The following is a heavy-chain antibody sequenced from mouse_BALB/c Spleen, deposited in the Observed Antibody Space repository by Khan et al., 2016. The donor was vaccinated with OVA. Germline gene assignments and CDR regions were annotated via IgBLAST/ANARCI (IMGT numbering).Heavy chain of an antibody. V-gene: IGHV9-3-1*01. Sequence: LVESGPELKKPGETVKISCKASGYTFTNYGLNWVKQAPGKGLQWMGWINTNTGEPTYAVDFKGRFAFSLETSASTAYLQINNLKNEDTATXFWARPPYFSYVMVYWGQGTSVTVSS. D-gene: IGHD2-10*01. CDR3: ARPPYFSYVMVY. CDR1: GYTFTNYG. CDR2: INTNTGEP. J-gene: IGHJ4*01.